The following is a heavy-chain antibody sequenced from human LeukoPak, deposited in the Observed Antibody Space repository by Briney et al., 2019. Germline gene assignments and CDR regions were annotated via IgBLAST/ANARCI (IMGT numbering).Heavy chain of an antibody. Sequence: GGSLRLSCAASGFTFSSYWMTWVRQAPGKGLEWVANIKPDESEKYYVDSVKGRFTVSRDNAKNSLYLQMNSLRAEDTAVYYCARAGGDDPPPDYWGQGTLVTVSS. CDR2: IKPDESEK. CDR1: GFTFSSYW. J-gene: IGHJ4*02. V-gene: IGHV3-7*01. CDR3: ARAGGDDPPPDY. D-gene: IGHD1-1*01.